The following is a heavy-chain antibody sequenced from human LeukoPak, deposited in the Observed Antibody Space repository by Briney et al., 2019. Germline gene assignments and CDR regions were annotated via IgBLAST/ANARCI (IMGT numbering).Heavy chain of an antibody. J-gene: IGHJ4*02. D-gene: IGHD1-1*01. CDR3: ARSIQLERRTFDY. Sequence: SETLSLTCTVSGSSISSYYWSWIRQPPGKGLEWIGYIYYSGSTNYNPSLKSRVTISVDTSKNQFSLKLSSVTAADTAVYYCARSIQLERRTFDYWGQGTLVTVSS. CDR1: GSSISSYY. CDR2: IYYSGST. V-gene: IGHV4-59*01.